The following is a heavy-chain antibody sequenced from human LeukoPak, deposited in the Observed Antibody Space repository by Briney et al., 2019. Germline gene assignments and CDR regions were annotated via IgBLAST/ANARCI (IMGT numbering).Heavy chain of an antibody. Sequence: PSETLSLTCTVSGVSISRYYWSWVRQPPGKGLEWIGYIYYSGSTNYIPSLKSRVTISVDTSKNQFCLKLSSVSAADTAVYYCMRSLGVFGSGSFSSYYYYKDVWGKGTTVTVSS. V-gene: IGHV4-59*01. J-gene: IGHJ6*03. D-gene: IGHD3-10*01. CDR2: IYYSGST. CDR1: GVSISRYY. CDR3: MRSLGVFGSGSFSSYYYYKDV.